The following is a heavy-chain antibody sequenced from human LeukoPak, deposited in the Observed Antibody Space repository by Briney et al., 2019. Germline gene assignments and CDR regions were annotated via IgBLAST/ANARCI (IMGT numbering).Heavy chain of an antibody. CDR3: VGGFSGSYQDAAFDI. Sequence: ASVKVSCKASGYTFTSYAMNWVRQAPGQGLEWMGWINTNTGNPTYAQGFTGRFVFSLDTSVSTAYLQISSLKASDTAMYYCVGGFSGSYQDAAFDIWGQGTMVTVSS. CDR2: INTNTGNP. V-gene: IGHV7-4-1*02. D-gene: IGHD1-26*01. CDR1: GYTFTSYA. J-gene: IGHJ3*02.